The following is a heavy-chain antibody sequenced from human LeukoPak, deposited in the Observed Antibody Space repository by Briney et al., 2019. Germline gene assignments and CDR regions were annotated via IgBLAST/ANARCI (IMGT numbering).Heavy chain of an antibody. Sequence: SETLSLTCTVSGYSISSGYYWGWIRQPPGKGLEWIGSIYHSGSTYYNPSLKSRVTISVDTSKNQFSLKLSSVTAADTAVYYCAGHPPPYSGSTFDYWGQGTLVTVSS. CDR2: IYHSGST. D-gene: IGHD5-12*01. CDR3: AGHPPPYSGSTFDY. J-gene: IGHJ4*02. CDR1: GYSISSGYY. V-gene: IGHV4-38-2*02.